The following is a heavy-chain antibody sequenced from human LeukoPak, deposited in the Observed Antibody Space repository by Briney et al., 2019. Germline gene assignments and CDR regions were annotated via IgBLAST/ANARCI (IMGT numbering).Heavy chain of an antibody. J-gene: IGHJ4*02. D-gene: IGHD6-19*01. CDR1: GGSFSGYY. V-gene: IGHV4-34*01. Sequence: SETLSLTCAVYGGSFSGYYWSWIRQPPGKGLEWIGEINHSGSTNYNPSLKSRVTISVDTSKNQFSLKLSSVTAADTAVYYCARGLYRIAVAGPLYYFDYWGQGTLVTVSS. CDR2: INHSGST. CDR3: ARGLYRIAVAGPLYYFDY.